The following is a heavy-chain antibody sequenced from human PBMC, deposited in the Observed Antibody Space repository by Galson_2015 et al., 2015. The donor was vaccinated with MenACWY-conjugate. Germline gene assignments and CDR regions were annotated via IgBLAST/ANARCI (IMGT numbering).Heavy chain of an antibody. CDR2: IGGSGNYI. CDR3: ARTAGSVPP. CDR1: GVFFRSYS. Sequence: LIIFCAAAGVFFRSYSMNWFRQAPGGRREGGSCIGGSGNYISYADSVKDCFTISRDNAENSLYLQMDSLRVEDTAVYYCARTAGSVPPWGQGTLVTVSS. D-gene: IGHD6-13*01. J-gene: IGHJ5*02. V-gene: IGHV3-21*06.